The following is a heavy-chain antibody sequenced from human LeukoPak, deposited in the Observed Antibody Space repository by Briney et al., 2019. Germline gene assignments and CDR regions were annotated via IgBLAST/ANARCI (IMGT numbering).Heavy chain of an antibody. J-gene: IGHJ3*02. CDR3: AKDNHPDAFDI. CDR2: ISGDGDST. CDR1: RFTFDDYA. Sequence: GGSLRLSCVTSRFTFDDYAMHWVRHAPGKGLEWVSLISGDGDSTYYADSVKGRFTISRDKSKNSLYLHMNSLRTEDTALYYCAKDNHPDAFDIWGQGTMVTVSS. V-gene: IGHV3-43*02.